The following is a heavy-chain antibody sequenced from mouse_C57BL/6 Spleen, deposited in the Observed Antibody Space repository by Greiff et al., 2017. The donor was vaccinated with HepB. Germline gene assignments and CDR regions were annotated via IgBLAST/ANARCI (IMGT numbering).Heavy chain of an antibody. CDR1: GYTFTSYG. J-gene: IGHJ4*01. V-gene: IGHV1-81*01. CDR2: IYPRSGNT. Sequence: QVQLQQSGAELARPGASVKLSCKASGYTFTSYGISWVKQRTGQGLEWIGEIYPRSGNTYYNEKFKGKATLTADKSSSTAYMELRSLTSEDSAVYFCAAYYGDEYAMDYWGQGTSVTVSS. CDR3: AAYYGDEYAMDY. D-gene: IGHD2-14*01.